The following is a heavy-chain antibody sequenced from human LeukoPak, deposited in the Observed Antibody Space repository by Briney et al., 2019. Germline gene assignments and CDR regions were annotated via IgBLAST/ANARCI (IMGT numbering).Heavy chain of an antibody. CDR1: GFTFSSYE. V-gene: IGHV3-23*01. J-gene: IGHJ4*02. CDR3: AKDPDCTSGICYTFFDY. Sequence: GGSLRLSCAASGFTFSSYEMNWVRQAPGKGLEWVSGSGGSTYYADSVKGRFTISRDNSKNTLYLQMNSLRAEDTAVYYCAKDPDCTSGICYTFFDYWGQGTLVTVSS. CDR2: SGGST. D-gene: IGHD2-8*01.